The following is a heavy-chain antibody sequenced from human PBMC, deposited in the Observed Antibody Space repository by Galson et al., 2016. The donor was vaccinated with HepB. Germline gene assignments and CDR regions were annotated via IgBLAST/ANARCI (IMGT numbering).Heavy chain of an antibody. J-gene: IGHJ5*02. CDR2: ITGGGAKT. CDR1: GFTFSIYS. D-gene: IGHD6-6*01. V-gene: IGHV3-23*01. CDR3: VKWTRSSLFDP. Sequence: SLRLSCAASGFTFSIYSMVWVRQAPGKGLEWVSDITGGGAKTYYADSVKGRFTISRDNSKNTLYLQMNSLRVEDTAVYYCVKWTRSSLFDPWGQGTLVTVSS.